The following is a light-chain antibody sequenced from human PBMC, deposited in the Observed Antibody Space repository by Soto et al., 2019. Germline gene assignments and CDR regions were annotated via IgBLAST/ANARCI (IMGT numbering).Light chain of an antibody. CDR2: LNRDGSH. V-gene: IGLV4-69*01. CDR1: SGHSSYA. J-gene: IGLJ3*02. Sequence: QSVLTQSPSASASLGASVKLTCTLSSGHSSYAIAWHQQQPEKGPRSLMKLNRDGSHSKGDGIPDRFSGSSSGAERYLTISSLQSEDEADYYCQTWGTGIWVFGGGTKLTVL. CDR3: QTWGTGIWV.